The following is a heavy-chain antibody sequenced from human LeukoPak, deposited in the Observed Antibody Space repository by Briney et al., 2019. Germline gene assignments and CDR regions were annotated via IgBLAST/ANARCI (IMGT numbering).Heavy chain of an antibody. CDR1: GGSFSGYY. CDR3: ARVYDYGDPLFDY. J-gene: IGHJ4*02. Sequence: PSETLSLTCAVYGGSFSGYYWSWIRPPPGKGLEWIGEINHSGSTNYNPSLKSRVTISVDTSKNQFSLKLNSVTAADTAVYYCARVYDYGDPLFDYWGQGTLVTVSS. D-gene: IGHD4-17*01. V-gene: IGHV4-34*01. CDR2: INHSGST.